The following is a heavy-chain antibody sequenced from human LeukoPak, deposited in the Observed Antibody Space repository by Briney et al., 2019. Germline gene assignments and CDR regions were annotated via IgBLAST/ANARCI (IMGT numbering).Heavy chain of an antibody. Sequence: GALRLSCAASGFTFSSYALSWVRQAPGKGLEWVSAISGSGGSAYYADSVKGRFTISRDNSKNTLYLQMNSLRAEDTAVYYCARTQRDGYNRPFDYWGQGTLVTVSS. CDR1: GFTFSSYA. CDR3: ARTQRDGYNRPFDY. J-gene: IGHJ4*02. V-gene: IGHV3-23*01. D-gene: IGHD5-24*01. CDR2: ISGSGGSA.